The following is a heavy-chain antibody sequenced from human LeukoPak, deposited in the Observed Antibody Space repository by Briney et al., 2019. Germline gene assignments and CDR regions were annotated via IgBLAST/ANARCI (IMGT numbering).Heavy chain of an antibody. V-gene: IGHV3-21*01. CDR3: ARDPTTRYCSGGSCYPGSYFDY. CDR2: ISSSSSYI. CDR1: GFTFSSYS. J-gene: IGHJ4*02. D-gene: IGHD2-15*01. Sequence: GGSLRLSCAASGFTFSSYSMNWVRQAPGKGLEWVSSISSSSSYIYYADSVKGRFTISRDNAKNSLYLQMNSLRAEDTAVYYCARDPTTRYCSGGSCYPGSYFDYWGQGTLVTVSS.